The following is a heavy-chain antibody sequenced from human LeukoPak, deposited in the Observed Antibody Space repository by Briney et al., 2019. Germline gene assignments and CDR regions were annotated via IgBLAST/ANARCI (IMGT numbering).Heavy chain of an antibody. CDR2: IYYSGST. Sequence: SQTLSLTCTVSGGSISSGDYYWSWIRQPPGKGLEWIGYIYYSGSTYYNPSLKSRVTISVDTSKNQFSLKLSSVTAADTAVYYCARSEYGSGGFDIWGQGTMVTVSS. V-gene: IGHV4-30-4*08. CDR1: GGSISSGDYY. J-gene: IGHJ3*02. CDR3: ARSEYGSGGFDI. D-gene: IGHD3-10*01.